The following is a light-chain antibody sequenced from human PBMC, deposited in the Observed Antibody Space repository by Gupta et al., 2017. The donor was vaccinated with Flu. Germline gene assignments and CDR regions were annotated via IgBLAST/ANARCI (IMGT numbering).Light chain of an antibody. J-gene: IGLJ3*02. V-gene: IGLV2-8*01. CDR1: SSDVGGYNY. Sequence: QSALTQPPSASGSPGQSVPISCTGTSSDVGGYNYVSWYQQHPGKAPKLMIYDVTKRPTGVPDRFSGSKSGNTASLTVSGRQAEDEADYYCTSYVANNMRVLGGGTKLTVL. CDR3: TSYVANNMRV. CDR2: DVT.